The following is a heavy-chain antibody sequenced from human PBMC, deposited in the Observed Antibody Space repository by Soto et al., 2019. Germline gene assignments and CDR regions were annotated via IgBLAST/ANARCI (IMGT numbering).Heavy chain of an antibody. J-gene: IGHJ4*02. D-gene: IGHD3-10*01. CDR3: ARITMVRGVLADY. V-gene: IGHV1-69*04. CDR2: IIPILGIA. Sequence: GASVKVSCKASGDTFSSYAISWVRQAPGQGLEWMGRIIPILGIANYAQKFQGRVTITADKSTSTAYMELSSLRSEDTAVYYCARITMVRGVLADYWGQGTLVTVSS. CDR1: GDTFSSYA.